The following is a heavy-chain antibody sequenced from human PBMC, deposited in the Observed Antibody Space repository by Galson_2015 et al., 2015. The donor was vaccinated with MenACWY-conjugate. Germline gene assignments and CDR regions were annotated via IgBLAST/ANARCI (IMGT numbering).Heavy chain of an antibody. Sequence: SLRLSCAASGFTFNNSWMHWVRQPPGKGLEWISYIKADGSFSNYADSVKGRFTISTDNAKNMVYLQMDGLGDEDTAVYFCARDNNWSFDSWGQGTLVPVPS. CDR3: ARDNNWSFDS. CDR1: GFTFNNSW. V-gene: IGHV3-74*01. CDR2: IKADGSFS. D-gene: IGHD1-1*01. J-gene: IGHJ4*02.